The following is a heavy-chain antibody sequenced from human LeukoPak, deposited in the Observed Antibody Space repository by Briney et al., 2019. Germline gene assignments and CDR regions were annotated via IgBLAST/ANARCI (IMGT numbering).Heavy chain of an antibody. CDR2: IYYSGST. V-gene: IGHV4-59*12. CDR1: DGSISSYY. Sequence: PSETLSLTCTVSDGSISSYYWSWIRQPPGKGLEWIGYIYYSGSTDYNPSLKSRVTISIDTSKNQFSLKLSSVTAADTAVYYCARESNIHYYFDSWGQGTLVTVSS. J-gene: IGHJ4*02. D-gene: IGHD1/OR15-1a*01. CDR3: ARESNIHYYFDS.